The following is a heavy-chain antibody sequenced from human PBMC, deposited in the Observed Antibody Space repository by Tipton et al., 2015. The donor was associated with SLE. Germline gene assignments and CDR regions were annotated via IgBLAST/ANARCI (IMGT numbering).Heavy chain of an antibody. CDR3: ARDSTSGWHDY. CDR1: GGSFSGYY. Sequence: TLSLTCAVYGGSFSGYYWSWIRQPPGKGLEWIGEINHSGSTNYNPSLKSRVTISVDTSKSQFSLKLSSMTAADTAVYYCARDSTSGWHDYWGQGTLVTVSS. J-gene: IGHJ4*02. CDR2: INHSGST. V-gene: IGHV4-34*01. D-gene: IGHD6-25*01.